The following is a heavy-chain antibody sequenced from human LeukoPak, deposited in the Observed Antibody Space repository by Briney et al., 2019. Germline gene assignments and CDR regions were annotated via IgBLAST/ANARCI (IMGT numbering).Heavy chain of an antibody. Sequence: GGSLRLSCAASGFTFSSYEMNWVRQAPGKGLEWVSYISSSGSTIYYADSVKGRFTTSRDNAKNSLYLQMNSLRAEDTAVYYCARDPRGFRVAFDIWGQGTMVTVSS. CDR3: ARDPRGFRVAFDI. CDR2: ISSSGSTI. CDR1: GFTFSSYE. V-gene: IGHV3-48*03. J-gene: IGHJ3*02.